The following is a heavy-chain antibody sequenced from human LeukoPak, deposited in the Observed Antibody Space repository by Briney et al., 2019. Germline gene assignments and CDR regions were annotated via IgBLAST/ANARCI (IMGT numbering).Heavy chain of an antibody. J-gene: IGHJ4*02. V-gene: IGHV4-4*07. Sequence: PSETLSLTCTVSGGSIRNYHWSWIRQPAGKGLEWIGRMYSSGSTNQNPSLQSRLTMSVDTSKNQFSLKLSSVTAADTAVYYCARDKEGYDIWGQGTLVTVSS. D-gene: IGHD3-9*01. CDR2: MYSSGST. CDR1: GGSIRNYH. CDR3: ARDKEGYDI.